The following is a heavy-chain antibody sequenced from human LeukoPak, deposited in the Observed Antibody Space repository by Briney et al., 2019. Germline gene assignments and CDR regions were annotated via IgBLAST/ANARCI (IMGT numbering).Heavy chain of an antibody. Sequence: SETLSLTCTVSGGSISNYYWSWIRQPPGKGLEWIGYIYYSGSTNFNPSLKSRVIISVDTSKNQFSLKLSSVTAADTAVYYCARHVVASSPLAYWGQGTLVTVSS. J-gene: IGHJ4*02. D-gene: IGHD2-21*01. CDR3: ARHVVASSPLAY. CDR1: GGSISNYY. V-gene: IGHV4-59*01. CDR2: IYYSGST.